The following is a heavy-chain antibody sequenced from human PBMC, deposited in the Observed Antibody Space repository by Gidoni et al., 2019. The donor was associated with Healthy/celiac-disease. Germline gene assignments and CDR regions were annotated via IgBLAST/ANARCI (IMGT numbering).Heavy chain of an antibody. J-gene: IGHJ6*03. D-gene: IGHD4-17*01. V-gene: IGHV3-53*05. Sequence: VRQAPGKGLEWVSVIYSGGSTYYADSVKGRFTISRDNSKNTLYLQMNSLRAEDTAVYYCARDIRTVTTLSYYYYYMDVWGKGTTVTVSS. CDR2: IYSGGST. CDR3: ARDIRTVTTLSYYYYYMDV.